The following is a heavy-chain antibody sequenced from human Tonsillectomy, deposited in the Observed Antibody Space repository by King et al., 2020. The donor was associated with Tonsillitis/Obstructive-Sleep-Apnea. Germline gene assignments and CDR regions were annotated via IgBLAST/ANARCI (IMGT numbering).Heavy chain of an antibody. J-gene: IGHJ6*02. V-gene: IGHV1-2*02. CDR1: GYTFTGYY. CDR3: ARGDYYAMVV. Sequence: VQLVESGAEVKKPGASVKVSCKASGYTFTGYYLHWVRQAPGQGLEWMGWINPNSGGTKYAQKFQGRVNMTRDTSISTAYMELNRLRSDDTAVYYCARGDYYAMVVWGQGTTVTVSS. CDR2: INPNSGGT.